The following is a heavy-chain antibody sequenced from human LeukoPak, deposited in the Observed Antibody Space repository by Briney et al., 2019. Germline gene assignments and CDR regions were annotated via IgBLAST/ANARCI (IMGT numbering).Heavy chain of an antibody. J-gene: IGHJ5*02. CDR1: GYTFTSYD. D-gene: IGHD4-17*01. Sequence: ASVKVSCKASGYTFTSYDINWVRQATGQGLEWMGWMNPNSGNTGYAQKFQGRVTITTDESTSTAYMELSSLRSEDTAVYYCARDYRDYGDYRSWGQGTLVTVSS. CDR2: MNPNSGNT. V-gene: IGHV1-8*01. CDR3: ARDYRDYGDYRS.